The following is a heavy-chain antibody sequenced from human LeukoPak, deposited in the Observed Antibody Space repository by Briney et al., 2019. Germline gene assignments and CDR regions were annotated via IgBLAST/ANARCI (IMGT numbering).Heavy chain of an antibody. J-gene: IGHJ4*02. CDR3: ATLGGSIDY. D-gene: IGHD3-16*01. CDR2: MFSSGSA. Sequence: PSETLSLTCSVSGGVITSFYWSWIRQSPGKGLECIGSMFSSGSANYNPSLKSRVTMSVDSSQSLFSLRLASVTAADTAIYYCATLGGSIDYWGQGTLVAVSS. V-gene: IGHV4-59*08. CDR1: GGVITSFY.